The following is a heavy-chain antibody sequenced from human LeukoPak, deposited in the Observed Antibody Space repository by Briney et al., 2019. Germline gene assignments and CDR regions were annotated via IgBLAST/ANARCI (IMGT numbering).Heavy chain of an antibody. CDR3: ARVVDHDYGDYYLDY. J-gene: IGHJ4*02. D-gene: IGHD4-17*01. V-gene: IGHV3-53*01. Sequence: GGSLRLSCAASGFTVSSNGMSWARQAPGKGLECISVIYSGGSTDYADSVKGRLTISRDNSKNTLYLQMNSLRAEDTAVYYCARVVDHDYGDYYLDYWGQGTLVTVSS. CDR1: GFTVSSNG. CDR2: IYSGGST.